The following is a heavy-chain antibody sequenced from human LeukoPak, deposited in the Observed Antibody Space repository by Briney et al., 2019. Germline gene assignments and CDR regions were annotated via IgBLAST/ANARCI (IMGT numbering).Heavy chain of an antibody. CDR1: GFTFSSYS. CDR2: ISSSSYI. D-gene: IGHD3-22*01. Sequence: GGSLRLSCAASGFTFSSYSMNWVRQAPGKGLEWVSSISSSSYIYYADSVKGRFTISRDNAKNSLYLQMNSLRAEDTAVYYCARATLGGVVITTSGYWGQGTLVTVSS. J-gene: IGHJ4*02. CDR3: ARATLGGVVITTSGY. V-gene: IGHV3-21*01.